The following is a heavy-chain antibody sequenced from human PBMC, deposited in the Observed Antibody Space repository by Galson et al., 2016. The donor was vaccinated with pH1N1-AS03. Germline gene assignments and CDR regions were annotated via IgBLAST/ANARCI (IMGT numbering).Heavy chain of an antibody. Sequence: SLRLSCAASGFTFEDNAMYWVRQAPGKGLEWVSGISWNSDVVGYAESIKGRVTITRDNAKNSVFLQMNSLRPEDTAVYYCVEGGSYYFGWGSFFLAYWGQGTLVIVSS. D-gene: IGHD3-10*01. CDR1: GFTFEDNA. V-gene: IGHV3-9*01. CDR2: ISWNSDVV. CDR3: VEGGSYYFGWGSFFLAY. J-gene: IGHJ4*02.